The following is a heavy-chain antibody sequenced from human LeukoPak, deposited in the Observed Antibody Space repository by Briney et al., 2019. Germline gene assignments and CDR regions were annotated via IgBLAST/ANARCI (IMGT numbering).Heavy chain of an antibody. D-gene: IGHD2/OR15-2a*01. CDR1: GFTVSDYG. J-gene: IGHJ6*02. CDR2: MSNYGGNQ. V-gene: IGHV3-30*18. Sequence: GGSLRLSCAVSGFTVSDYGIHWVRQAPGKGLEWVAAMSNYGGNQYYAASVKGRVTVSRDDSKNTLFLQMSNVTVEDTALYYCAKETFRSPFYYGLDVWGHGTTVTVSS. CDR3: AKETFRSPFYYGLDV.